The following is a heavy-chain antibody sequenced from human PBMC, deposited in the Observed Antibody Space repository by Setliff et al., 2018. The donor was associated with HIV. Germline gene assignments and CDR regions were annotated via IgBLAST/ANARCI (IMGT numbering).Heavy chain of an antibody. D-gene: IGHD3-22*01. CDR2: IYSTGDT. J-gene: IGHJ4*02. Sequence: PSETLSLTCAVSGYSISSDYYWSWIRQPPEKGLEWVGHIYSTGDTNYNPSLKSRVILSADTSKNQLSLSLTSVTAADTAVYYWARVRLTMIMMVDYFDQWGQGTLVTVSS. CDR3: ARVRLTMIMMVDYFDQ. V-gene: IGHV4-38-2*01. CDR1: GYSISSDYY.